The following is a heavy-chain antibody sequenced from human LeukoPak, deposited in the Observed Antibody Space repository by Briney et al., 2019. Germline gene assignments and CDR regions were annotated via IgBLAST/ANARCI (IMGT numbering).Heavy chain of an antibody. CDR1: GYTFTSLD. CDR3: ARVDGSPDD. J-gene: IGHJ4*02. Sequence: GASVKVSCKTSGYTFTSLDINWVRQATGQGLEWMGWMNPNSGYTGYAQQFQGRVTITRNTSISTVYMELSSLRSEDTAVYYCARVDGSPDDWGQRTLVTASS. D-gene: IGHD2-15*01. CDR2: MNPNSGYT. V-gene: IGHV1-8*03.